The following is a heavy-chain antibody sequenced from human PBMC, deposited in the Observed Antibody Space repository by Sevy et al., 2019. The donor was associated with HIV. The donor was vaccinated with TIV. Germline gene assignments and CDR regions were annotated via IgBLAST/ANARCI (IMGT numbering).Heavy chain of an antibody. D-gene: IGHD6-19*01. J-gene: IGHJ4*02. CDR1: GFSFSTHA. Sequence: GGSLRLSCAASGFSFSTHAMHWVRQAPGKGLEWVAVISFDGSDKYYSDSVKGRFTISRDDSKNTLLLQMSSLRAEDTAVYYCARDAGXSTVXXXGXWGQGTLVTVSS. CDR3: ARDAGXSTVXXXGX. CDR2: ISFDGSDK. V-gene: IGHV3-30*03.